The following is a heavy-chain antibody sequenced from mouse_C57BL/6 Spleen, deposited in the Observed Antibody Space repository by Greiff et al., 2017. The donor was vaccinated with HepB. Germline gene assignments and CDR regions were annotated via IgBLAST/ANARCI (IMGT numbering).Heavy chain of an antibody. J-gene: IGHJ2*01. CDR2: INPSNGGT. D-gene: IGHD2-1*01. CDR1: GYTFTSYW. V-gene: IGHV1-53*01. CDR3: ARFGNGNYFDY. Sequence: QVHVKQPGTELVKPGASVKLSCKASGYTFTSYWMHWVKQRPGQGLEWIGNINPSNGGTNYNEKFKSKATLTVDKSSSTAYMQLSSLTSEDSAVYYCARFGNGNYFDYWGQGTTLTVSS.